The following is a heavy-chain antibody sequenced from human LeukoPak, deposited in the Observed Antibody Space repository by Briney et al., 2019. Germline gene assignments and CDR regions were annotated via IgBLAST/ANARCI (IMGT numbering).Heavy chain of an antibody. CDR1: GFTFDDYT. V-gene: IGHV3-43*01. CDR2: ISWDGGST. J-gene: IGHJ4*02. CDR3: AKDIGSHSSSPGFDY. Sequence: GGSLRLSCAAAGFTFDDYTVHWVRQAPGKGLEWVSLISWDGGSTYYADSVKGRFTISRDNSKNSLYLRMNSLRTEDTALYYCAKDIGSHSSSPGFDYWGQGTLVTVSS. D-gene: IGHD6-6*01.